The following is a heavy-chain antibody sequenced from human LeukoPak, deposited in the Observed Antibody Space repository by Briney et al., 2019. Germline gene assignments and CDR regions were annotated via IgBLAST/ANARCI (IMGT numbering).Heavy chain of an antibody. CDR1: GGTFSSYA. D-gene: IGHD1-1*01. CDR3: ARKPDWNAPSGGFDI. J-gene: IGHJ3*02. CDR2: IIPIFGTA. Sequence: SVKVSCKASGGTFSSYAISWVRQAPGQGLEWMGGIIPIFGTANYAQKFQGRVTITADESTSTAYMELSSLRSEDTAVYYCARKPDWNAPSGGFDIWGQGTMVTVSS. V-gene: IGHV1-69*13.